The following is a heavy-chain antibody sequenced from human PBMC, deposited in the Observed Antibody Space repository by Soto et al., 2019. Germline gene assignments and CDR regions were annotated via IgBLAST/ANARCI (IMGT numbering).Heavy chain of an antibody. V-gene: IGHV3-33*01. J-gene: IGHJ6*02. D-gene: IGHD3-16*01. CDR2: IWYDGSNK. CDR1: GFTFSSYG. CDR3: ASDDGFANYVLSLRYYYCYGLDL. Sequence: QVQLVESGGGVVQPGRSLRLSCAASGFTFSSYGMHWVRQAPGKGLEWVAVIWYDGSNKYYADSVKGRFTISRDNSKNSLDPQPNSRRADHTPVFYSASDDGFANYVLSLRYYYCYGLDLWGQGTTVTVSS.